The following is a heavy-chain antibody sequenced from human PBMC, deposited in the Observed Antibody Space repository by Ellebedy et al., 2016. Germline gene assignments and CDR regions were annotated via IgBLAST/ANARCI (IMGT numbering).Heavy chain of an antibody. V-gene: IGHV4-61*08. J-gene: IGHJ6*02. D-gene: IGHD1-26*01. Sequence: SETLSLTCTVSGGSISSGGYYWSWIRQHPGKGLEWIGYIYYSGSTNYNPSLKSRVTISVDTSKNQFSLKLSSVTAADTAVYYCARGNSGSYYGYYYYGMDVWGQGTTVTVSS. CDR3: ARGNSGSYYGYYYYGMDV. CDR1: GGSISSGGYY. CDR2: IYYSGST.